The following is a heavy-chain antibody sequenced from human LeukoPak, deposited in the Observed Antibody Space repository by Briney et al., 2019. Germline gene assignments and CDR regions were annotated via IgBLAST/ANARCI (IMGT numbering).Heavy chain of an antibody. Sequence: GGSLRLSSSASGFTVISNYESWARQAPGKGLEWVSVIYSGGSTYYADSVKGRFTISRDNSKNTLYLQMNSLRAEDTAVYYCARDDGEFDYWGQGTLVTVSS. V-gene: IGHV3-53*01. J-gene: IGHJ4*02. CDR3: ARDDGEFDY. CDR1: GFTVISNY. CDR2: IYSGGST.